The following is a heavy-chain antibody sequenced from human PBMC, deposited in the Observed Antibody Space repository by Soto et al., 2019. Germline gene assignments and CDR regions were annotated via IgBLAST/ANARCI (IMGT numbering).Heavy chain of an antibody. CDR2: IIGRVGSP. Sequence: GGSLRLSCAASGFTFSSYAMSWVRQAPGRGLEGVSAIIGRVGSPYYADSVKARSTIYRDNSKNTLYLQMNSLRAEDTAVYYCAKRRLEVPLRYYYYYGMDVWGRGSTVNVS. CDR3: AKRRLEVPLRYYYYYGMDV. D-gene: IGHD1-1*01. CDR1: GFTFSSYA. J-gene: IGHJ6*02. V-gene: IGHV3-23*01.